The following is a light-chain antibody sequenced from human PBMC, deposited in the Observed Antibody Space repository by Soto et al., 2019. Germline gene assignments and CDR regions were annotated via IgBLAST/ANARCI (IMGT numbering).Light chain of an antibody. V-gene: IGLV1-44*01. CDR3: AAWDDSLNGYV. Sequence: QSVLTQPPSAPGTPGQRVTISCSGSSANIGSNTVNWYQQLPGTAPKLLIYSNNQRPSGVPDRFSGSKSGTSASLAVSGLRSADEADYYCAAWDDSLNGYVFGTGTKLTVL. CDR2: SNN. J-gene: IGLJ1*01. CDR1: SANIGSNT.